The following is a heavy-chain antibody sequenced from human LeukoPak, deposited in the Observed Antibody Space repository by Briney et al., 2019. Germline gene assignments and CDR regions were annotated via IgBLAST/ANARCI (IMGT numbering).Heavy chain of an antibody. D-gene: IGHD3-16*01. CDR1: GYTFTSYD. Sequence: ASVKVSCKASGYTFTSYDINWVRQATGQGLEWMGWMNPNSGNTGYAQKFQGRVTMTRNTSISTAYMELSSLRSEDTAVYYCARYVTVYNGIDVWGQGTTVTVSS. V-gene: IGHV1-8*01. CDR3: ARYVTVYNGIDV. J-gene: IGHJ6*02. CDR2: MNPNSGNT.